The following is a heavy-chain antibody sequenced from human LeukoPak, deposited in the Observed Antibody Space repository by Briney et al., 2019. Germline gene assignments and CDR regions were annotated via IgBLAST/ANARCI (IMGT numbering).Heavy chain of an antibody. D-gene: IGHD6-13*01. CDR2: INTGNGNT. CDR3: ARRVAAAGTINYFDY. V-gene: IGHV1-3*04. Sequence: ASVKVSCKASGYTFTSYAMHWVRQAPEQRLEWMGWINTGNGNTKYSQKFQGRVTFTRDTSASTAYMELSSLTSEDTAVYYCARRVAAAGTINYFDYWGQGTLVTVSS. CDR1: GYTFTSYA. J-gene: IGHJ4*02.